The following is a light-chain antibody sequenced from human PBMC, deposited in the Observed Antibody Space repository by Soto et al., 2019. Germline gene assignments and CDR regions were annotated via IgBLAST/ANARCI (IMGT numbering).Light chain of an antibody. J-gene: IGKJ4*01. CDR3: MQALQTPLT. V-gene: IGKV1-5*03. CDR2: LGS. Sequence: IQMTQSPSTLSASVGDRVTITCRASQTISNWLAWYQQKPGKAPKLLIYLGSNRASGVPDRFSGSGSGTDFTLKISRVEAEDVGVYYCMQALQTPLTFGGGTKVDIK. CDR1: QTISNW.